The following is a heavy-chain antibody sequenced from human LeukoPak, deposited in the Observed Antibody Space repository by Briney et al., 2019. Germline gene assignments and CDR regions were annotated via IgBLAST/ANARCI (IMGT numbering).Heavy chain of an antibody. CDR3: AREGVAGFYYFDY. J-gene: IGHJ4*02. V-gene: IGHV1-46*01. D-gene: IGHD6-19*01. CDR2: INPSAGST. CDR1: GYTFTSYS. Sequence: ASVKVACKASGYTFTSYSIHWVRHAPGQGLEWMGIINPSAGSTSYAQKFQGRVTMVRDTSTSTVYTDLSSLRSEDTAVYYCAREGVAGFYYFDYWGQGTLVTVSS.